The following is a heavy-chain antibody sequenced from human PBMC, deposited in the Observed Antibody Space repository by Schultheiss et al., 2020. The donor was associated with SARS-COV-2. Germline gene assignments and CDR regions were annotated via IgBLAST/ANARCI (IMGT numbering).Heavy chain of an antibody. J-gene: IGHJ4*02. CDR2: ISGSDTTT. CDR1: GFTFSSYA. CDR3: TGKPDRTVAEFEY. Sequence: GGSLRLSCAASGFTFSSYAMSWVRQAPGKGLEWVSEISGSDTTTYSVDSVKGRFTISRDNSKNTLYLQMNSLRAEDTAVYYCTGKPDRTVAEFEYWGQGALVTVSS. V-gene: IGHV3-23*01. D-gene: IGHD6-19*01.